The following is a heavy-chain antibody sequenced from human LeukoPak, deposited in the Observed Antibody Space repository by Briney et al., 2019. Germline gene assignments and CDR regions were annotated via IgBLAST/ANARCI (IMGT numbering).Heavy chain of an antibody. CDR3: ARARGEQWLVRNAFDI. CDR1: GGSFSGYY. CDR2: INHSGST. D-gene: IGHD6-19*01. J-gene: IGHJ3*02. V-gene: IGHV4-34*01. Sequence: SETLSLTCAVFGGSFSGYYWSWIRQPPGKGLEWIGEINHSGSTNYNPSLKSRVTISVDTSKNQFSLKLSSVTAADTAVYYCARARGEQWLVRNAFDIWGQGTMVTVSS.